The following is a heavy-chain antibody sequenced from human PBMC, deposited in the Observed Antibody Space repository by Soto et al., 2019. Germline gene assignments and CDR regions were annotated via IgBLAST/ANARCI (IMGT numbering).Heavy chain of an antibody. V-gene: IGHV1-69*13. Sequence: SVKVSCKASGGTFSSYAISWVRQAPGQGLGWMGGIIPIFGTANYAQKFQGRVTITADESTSTAYMELSSLRSEDTAVYYCARDRFGSGSPKRVDAFDIWGQGTMVTVSS. J-gene: IGHJ3*02. CDR2: IIPIFGTA. D-gene: IGHD1-26*01. CDR1: GGTFSSYA. CDR3: ARDRFGSGSPKRVDAFDI.